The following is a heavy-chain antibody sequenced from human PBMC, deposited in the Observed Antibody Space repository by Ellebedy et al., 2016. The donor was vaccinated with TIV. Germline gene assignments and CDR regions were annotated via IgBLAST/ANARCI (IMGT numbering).Heavy chain of an antibody. V-gene: IGHV3-11*06. Sequence: GEPLKISCAASGFTFSDYYMGWVRQAPGKGLEWVSYISPDSINTNYGDSVKGRFTISRDNSKNTLSLQMNSLRAEETAVYYCAKEGYSAGTTFRADFDYWGLGTLVTVSS. D-gene: IGHD1-14*01. CDR1: GFTFSDYY. CDR2: ISPDSINT. J-gene: IGHJ4*02. CDR3: AKEGYSAGTTFRADFDY.